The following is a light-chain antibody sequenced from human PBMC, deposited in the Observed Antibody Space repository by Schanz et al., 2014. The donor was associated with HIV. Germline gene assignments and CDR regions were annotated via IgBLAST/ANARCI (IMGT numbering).Light chain of an antibody. CDR1: SGTIASNH. J-gene: IGLJ3*02. Sequence: NFMLTQPHSVSESPGKTVTISCTRSSGTIASNHVQWYQQRPGRAPTIVIYDNDQRPSGVPDRISGSIDTSSNSASLTISGLETEDEADYFCHSCDGRSLGVFGGGTKVTVL. CDR2: DND. CDR3: HSCDGRSLGV. V-gene: IGLV6-57*04.